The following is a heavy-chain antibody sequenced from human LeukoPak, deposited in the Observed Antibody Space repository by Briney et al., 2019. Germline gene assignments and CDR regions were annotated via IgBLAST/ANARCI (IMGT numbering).Heavy chain of an antibody. CDR1: GYTFTSYY. D-gene: IGHD3-22*01. CDR3: ARDWGSSGYYYY. Sequence: GSVKVSCKASGYTFTSYYMHWVRQAPGQGLEWMGWINPNSGGTNYAQKLQGRVTMTTDTSTSTAYMELRSLRSDDTAVYYCARDWGSSGYYYYWGQGTLVTVSS. CDR2: INPNSGGT. J-gene: IGHJ4*02. V-gene: IGHV1-2*02.